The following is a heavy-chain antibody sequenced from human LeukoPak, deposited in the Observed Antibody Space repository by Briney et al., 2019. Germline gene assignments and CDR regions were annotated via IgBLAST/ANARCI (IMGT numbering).Heavy chain of an antibody. Sequence: GGSLRLSCEASGFALRKYAMSGVRRAPGKGLEWVSSVKSLGDTHYADSVKGRFTISRDNSEDTVYLQMNSLRVEDTAIYFCARCMVLRQGWCNWFDPWGQGTLVTVSS. CDR1: GFALRKYA. J-gene: IGHJ5*02. CDR3: ARCMVLRQGWCNWFDP. D-gene: IGHD2-8*01. CDR2: VKSLGDT. V-gene: IGHV3-23*01.